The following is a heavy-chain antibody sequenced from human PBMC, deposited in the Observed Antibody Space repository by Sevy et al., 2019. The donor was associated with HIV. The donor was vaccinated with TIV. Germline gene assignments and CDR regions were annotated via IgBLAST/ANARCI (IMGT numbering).Heavy chain of an antibody. D-gene: IGHD2-2*01. CDR1: GFTFSNYA. CDR3: AREGCSKPHDY. CDR2: FSFGCGKI. V-gene: IGHV3-23*01. J-gene: IGHJ4*02. Sequence: GGCLRLSCAASGFTFSNYAMSWVRQAPGKGLGWVSTFSFGCGKINYADSVKGRFTISRDNSKNSLYLQMNSLRADVTALYYSAREGCSKPHDYWGQGTLVTVSS.